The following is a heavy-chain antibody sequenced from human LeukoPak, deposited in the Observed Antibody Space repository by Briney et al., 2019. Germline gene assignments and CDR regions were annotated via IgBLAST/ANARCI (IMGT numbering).Heavy chain of an antibody. CDR3: AKDTTMIVTNNWFDP. Sequence: PGGSLRLSCAASGFTFSSYAMSWVRQAPGKGLDWVSAISGSGGSTYYADSVKGRFTISRDNSKNTLYLQMNSLRAEDTAVYYCAKDTTMIVTNNWFDPWGQGTLVTVSS. V-gene: IGHV3-23*01. CDR2: ISGSGGST. CDR1: GFTFSSYA. J-gene: IGHJ5*02. D-gene: IGHD3-22*01.